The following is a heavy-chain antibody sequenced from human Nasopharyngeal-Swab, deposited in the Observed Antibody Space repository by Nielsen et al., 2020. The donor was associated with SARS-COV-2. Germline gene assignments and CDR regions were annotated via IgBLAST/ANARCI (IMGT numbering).Heavy chain of an antibody. Sequence: EGSLRLSCAASGFTFSNYEMNWVRQAPGKGLEWLSYISSSGTTIYYADSVKGRFTISRDNAKNSLYLQMSSLRAEDTAVYYCAREGVGAYYYYYHVDVWGQGTMVTVSS. CDR1: GFTFSNYE. V-gene: IGHV3-48*03. CDR2: ISSSGTTI. J-gene: IGHJ6*02. D-gene: IGHD1-26*01. CDR3: AREGVGAYYYYYHVDV.